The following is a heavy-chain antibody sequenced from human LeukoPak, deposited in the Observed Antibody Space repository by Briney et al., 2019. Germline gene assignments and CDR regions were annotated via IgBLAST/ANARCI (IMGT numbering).Heavy chain of an antibody. CDR1: GYSFTSYW. V-gene: IGHV5-51*01. CDR2: IYPGDSDT. Sequence: GESLKISCKGSGYSFTSYWIGWVRQMPGKGLEWMGIIYPGDSDTRYSPSFQGQVTISADKSISTAYLQWSSLKASDTAMYYCATTGIAAAGPKDYFDYWGQGTLVTVSS. CDR3: ATTGIAAAGPKDYFDY. D-gene: IGHD6-13*01. J-gene: IGHJ4*02.